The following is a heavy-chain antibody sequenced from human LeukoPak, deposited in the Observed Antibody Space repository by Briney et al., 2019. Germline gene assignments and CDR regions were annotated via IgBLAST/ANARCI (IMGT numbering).Heavy chain of an antibody. V-gene: IGHV3-21*01. J-gene: IGHJ6*04. Sequence: GGSLRLSCAASGFTFSSYSMNWVRQAPGKGLEWVSSISSSSSYIYYADSVKGRFTISRDNAKNSLYLQVNSLRAEDTAVYYCARGRAVTTYYYYGMDVWGKGTTVTVSS. CDR3: ARGRAVTTYYYYGMDV. CDR2: ISSSSSYI. D-gene: IGHD4-17*01. CDR1: GFTFSSYS.